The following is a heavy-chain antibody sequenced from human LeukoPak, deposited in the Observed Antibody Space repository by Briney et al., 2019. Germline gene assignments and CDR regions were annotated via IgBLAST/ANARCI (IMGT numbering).Heavy chain of an antibody. CDR1: GYTFTKYG. Sequence: ASVKVSCKASGYTFTKYGISWVRQAPGQGLEWMGWISGYNGNTNYAQRLQGRVTMITDTSTSTAYMELRSLRSDDAAVYYCARQSVIRSRSPDDAFDIWGQGTMVTVSS. CDR3: ARQSVIRSRSPDDAFDI. CDR2: ISGYNGNT. V-gene: IGHV1-18*01. J-gene: IGHJ3*02. D-gene: IGHD2-21*01.